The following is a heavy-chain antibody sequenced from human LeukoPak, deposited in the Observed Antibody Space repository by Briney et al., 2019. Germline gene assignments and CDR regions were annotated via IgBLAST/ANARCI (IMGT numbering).Heavy chain of an antibody. J-gene: IGHJ6*02. D-gene: IGHD3-10*01. CDR3: VRDGNRGYDMDV. Sequence: GGSLRLSCAASGFTFSCCAMHWVRQAPGKGLEWVSYINVVNGAIYCADSVKGRFTISGDIATNSVYLQMNSLRAEDTALYYCVRDGNRGYDMDVWGQGTAVTVSS. CDR2: INVVNGAI. V-gene: IGHV3-48*01. CDR1: GFTFSCCA.